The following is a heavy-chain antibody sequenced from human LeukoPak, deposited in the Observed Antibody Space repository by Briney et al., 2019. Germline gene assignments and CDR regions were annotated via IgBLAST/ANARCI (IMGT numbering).Heavy chain of an antibody. CDR3: ARVPQQSMPSYGYVDAFDI. CDR2: IKQDGSEK. D-gene: IGHD5-18*01. J-gene: IGHJ3*02. V-gene: IGHV3-7*03. Sequence: QAGGSLRLSCAASGFTFSNYGMHWVRQAPGKGLEWVANIKQDGSEKYYVDSVKGRFTISRDNAKNSLYLQMNSLRAEDTAVYYCARVPQQSMPSYGYVDAFDIWGQGTMVTVSS. CDR1: GFTFSNYG.